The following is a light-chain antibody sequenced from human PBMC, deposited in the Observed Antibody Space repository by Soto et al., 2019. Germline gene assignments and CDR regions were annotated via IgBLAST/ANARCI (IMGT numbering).Light chain of an antibody. J-gene: IGLJ1*01. Sequence: QDALTVPHSVCGYPGQPVAISCTGTSSDVGSYNRVSWYQQPPGAAPKLMIYEVSNRPSGVPDRFSGSKSGNTASLTISGLQAEDKADYYCNSYTGSSTYVFRTGTKVTVL. CDR2: EVS. V-gene: IGLV2-18*02. CDR3: NSYTGSSTYV. CDR1: SSDVGSYNR.